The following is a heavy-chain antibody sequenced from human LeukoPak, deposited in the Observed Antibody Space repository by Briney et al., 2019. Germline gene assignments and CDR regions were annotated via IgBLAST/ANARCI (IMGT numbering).Heavy chain of an antibody. CDR3: ARQTGSGLFILP. Sequence: SETLSLTCTVSNGPINTYQWSWIRQPPGKGLEWIGNIHYSGSASYNPSLKSRVIISVDTSKNQFSLRLTSVTAADTAVYYCARQTGSGLFILPGGQGTLVTVSS. CDR2: IHYSGSA. CDR1: NGPINTYQ. V-gene: IGHV4-59*08. D-gene: IGHD3/OR15-3a*01. J-gene: IGHJ4*02.